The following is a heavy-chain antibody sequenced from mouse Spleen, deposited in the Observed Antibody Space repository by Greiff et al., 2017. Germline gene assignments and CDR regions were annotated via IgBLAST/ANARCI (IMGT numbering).Heavy chain of an antibody. Sequence: EVQLVESGGGLVKPGGSLKLSCAASGFTFSSYAMSWVRQTPEKRLEWVATISDGGSYTYYPDNVKGRFTISRDNAKNNLYLQMSHLKSEDTAMYYCARDSLLLRSYAMDYWGQGTSVTVSS. D-gene: IGHD1-1*01. J-gene: IGHJ4*01. V-gene: IGHV5-4*01. CDR1: GFTFSSYA. CDR3: ARDSLLLRSYAMDY. CDR2: ISDGGSYT.